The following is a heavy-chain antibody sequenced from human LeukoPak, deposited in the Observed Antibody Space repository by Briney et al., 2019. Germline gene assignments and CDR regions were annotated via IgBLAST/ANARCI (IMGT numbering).Heavy chain of an antibody. CDR3: AKEPDNTFWSGGTFDI. J-gene: IGHJ3*02. V-gene: IGHV3-7*01. Sequence: GGSLRLSCAASGFTFSSYWMSWVRQAPGKGLEWVANIKEDGSEKYYVDSLKGRFTISRDNAKNSLYLLMNSLRAEDTAVYYCAKEPDNTFWSGGTFDIWGQGTMVTVSS. D-gene: IGHD3-3*01. CDR1: GFTFSSYW. CDR2: IKEDGSEK.